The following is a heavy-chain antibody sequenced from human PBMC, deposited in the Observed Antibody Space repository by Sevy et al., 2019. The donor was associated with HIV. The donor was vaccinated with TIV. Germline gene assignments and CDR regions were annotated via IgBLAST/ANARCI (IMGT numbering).Heavy chain of an antibody. J-gene: IGHJ4*02. V-gene: IGHV1-69*13. D-gene: IGHD3-3*01. Sequence: ASVKVSCKASGGTFSSYAISWVRQAPGQGLEWMGGINPIFGTANYAQRLQGRVTITADESTSTAYMGLSSLRSEDTAVYYCAGGRGLRFLEWSELALDYWGQGTLVTVSS. CDR3: AGGRGLRFLEWSELALDY. CDR2: INPIFGTA. CDR1: GGTFSSYA.